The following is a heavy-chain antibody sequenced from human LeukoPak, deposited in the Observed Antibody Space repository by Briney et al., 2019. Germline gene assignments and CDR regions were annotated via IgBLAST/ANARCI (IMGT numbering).Heavy chain of an antibody. CDR3: ARDRFWSGWVQGDWFDP. D-gene: IGHD3-3*01. J-gene: IGHJ5*02. V-gene: IGHV1-2*02. Sequence: ASVKVSCKASGYTFTGYYMHWVRQAPGQGLEWMGWINPNSGGTNYAQKFQGRVTMTRDTSISTAYMELSRLRSDDTAVYYCARDRFWSGWVQGDWFDPWGQGTLVTVSS. CDR2: INPNSGGT. CDR1: GYTFTGYY.